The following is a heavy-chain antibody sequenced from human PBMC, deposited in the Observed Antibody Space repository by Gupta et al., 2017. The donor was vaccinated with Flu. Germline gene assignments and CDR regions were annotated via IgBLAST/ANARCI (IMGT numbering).Heavy chain of an antibody. CDR2: CRNKANSYTT. CDR1: GFSFSDHY. Sequence: EVQLMQSGGGLVQPGGSLRLSCAASGFSFSDHYMEWVRQAPGKGLEWVGRCRNKANSYTTESAASVIGRFTISRDDSKNSVYLQMNSLISEDTAVYYCVTDLGTYYINYWGQGTLVTVSS. J-gene: IGHJ4*02. V-gene: IGHV3-72*01. D-gene: IGHD3-10*01. CDR3: VTDLGTYYINY.